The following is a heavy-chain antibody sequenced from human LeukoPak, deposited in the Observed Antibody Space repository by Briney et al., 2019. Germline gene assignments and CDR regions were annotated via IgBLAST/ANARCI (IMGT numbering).Heavy chain of an antibody. CDR3: AKDRSMYNSSC. CDR1: GFTFSSYA. J-gene: IGHJ4*02. D-gene: IGHD6-13*01. Sequence: GGSLRLSCAASGFTFSSYAISWVRQAPGKGLEWVSAISGSGGSTYYADSVKGRFTISRDNSKNTLYLQMNSLRAEDTAVYYCAKDRSMYNSSCWGQGTLVTVSS. V-gene: IGHV3-23*01. CDR2: ISGSGGST.